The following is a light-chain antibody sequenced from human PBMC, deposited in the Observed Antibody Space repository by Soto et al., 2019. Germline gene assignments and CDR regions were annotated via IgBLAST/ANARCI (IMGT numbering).Light chain of an antibody. CDR3: NSFTTTNTYV. V-gene: IGLV2-14*03. J-gene: IGLJ1*01. CDR2: DVS. Sequence: SALTQPASVTGSPGQSITISCNRASSDVGGFDHVSWYQQHPGKVPRLLIYDVSSRPSGVSDRFSGSKSGNTASLTISGLQAEDEADYYCNSFTTTNTYVFGTGTKVTVL. CDR1: SSDVGGFDH.